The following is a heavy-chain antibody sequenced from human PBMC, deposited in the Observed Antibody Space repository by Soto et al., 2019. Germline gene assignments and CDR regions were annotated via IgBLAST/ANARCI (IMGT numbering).Heavy chain of an antibody. V-gene: IGHV5-51*01. CDR2: IYPGDSDT. CDR3: AKTDGYEVEY. D-gene: IGHD5-18*01. Sequence: ESLKISCKGSGYSFVSCWIAWVRQMPGKGLEWMGSIYPGDSDTTYSPSIQGQVTISADKSSTTVYLQWNTLKASDTAMYYCAKTDGYEVEYWGQGTQVTVSS. CDR1: GYSFVSCW. J-gene: IGHJ4*02.